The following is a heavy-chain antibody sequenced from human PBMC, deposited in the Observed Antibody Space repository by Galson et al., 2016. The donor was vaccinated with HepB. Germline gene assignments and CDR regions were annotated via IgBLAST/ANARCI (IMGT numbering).Heavy chain of an antibody. CDR3: ARDEGFYNGMDV. D-gene: IGHD2-2*02. CDR2: IKADGTEK. Sequence: LRLSCAASAFSFSDSWMSWVRPAPGKGLEWVANIKADGTEKYYVDSVKGRFTISRDDAKKSLYLQMNSLRGEDTAVYYCARDEGFYNGMDVWGQGTTVTVAS. CDR1: AFSFSDSW. V-gene: IGHV3-7*01. J-gene: IGHJ6*02.